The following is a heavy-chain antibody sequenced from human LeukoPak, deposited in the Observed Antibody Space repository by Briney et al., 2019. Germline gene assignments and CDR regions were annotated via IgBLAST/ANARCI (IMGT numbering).Heavy chain of an antibody. CDR3: ARVGWSGELLGAFDI. CDR2: IYHSGST. CDR1: GGSISSGYY. J-gene: IGHJ3*02. V-gene: IGHV4-38-2*02. D-gene: IGHD3-10*01. Sequence: SETLSLTCTVSGGSISSGYYWGWIRQPPGKGLEWIGSIYHSGSTYYNPSLKSRVTISVDTSKNQFSLKLSSVTAADTAVYYCARVGWSGELLGAFDIRGQGTMVTVSS.